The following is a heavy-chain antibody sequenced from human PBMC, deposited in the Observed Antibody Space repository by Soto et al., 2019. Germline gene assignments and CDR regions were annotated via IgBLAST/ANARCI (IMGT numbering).Heavy chain of an antibody. CDR1: GYTFSIYY. D-gene: IGHD3-10*01. V-gene: IGHV1-46*03. CDR2: INPSGGSA. Sequence: QVQLVQSGAEVKKPGASVKVSCKASGYTFSIYYMHWVRQAPGQGLEWMGMINPSGGSASYTQKFQGRVTMTRDTSTNTIYMELTSLRSEDTAVYYCVRSHYYGSGAYTRDDNWGQGTQVIVSS. CDR3: VRSHYYGSGAYTRDDN. J-gene: IGHJ4*02.